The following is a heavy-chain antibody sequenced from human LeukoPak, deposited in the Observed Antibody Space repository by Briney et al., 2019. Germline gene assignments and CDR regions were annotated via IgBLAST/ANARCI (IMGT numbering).Heavy chain of an antibody. V-gene: IGHV3-23*01. D-gene: IGHD3-10*01. CDR3: AKDRATYYYGSGSYPL. CDR2: ISGSGVST. CDR1: GFTFKSYG. J-gene: IGHJ4*02. Sequence: GGTLRLSCAASGFTFKSYGMNWVRQAPGKGLQWVSGISGSGVSTYYADSVKGRFTISRDNSKNTVYLQMNSLRAEDTAVYYCAKDRATYYYGSGSYPLWGQGTLVTVSS.